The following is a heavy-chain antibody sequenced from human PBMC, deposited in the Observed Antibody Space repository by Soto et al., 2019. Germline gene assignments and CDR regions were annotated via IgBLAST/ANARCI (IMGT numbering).Heavy chain of an antibody. V-gene: IGHV3-48*02. CDR1: GFTFSSYS. Sequence: EVQLVESGGGLVQPGGSLRLSCAASGFTFSSYSMNWVRQAPGKGLEWVSYISSSSSTIYYAGSVKGRFSISRDNAKNSLYLQMNSLRDEDTAVYYCARDCSRVGELLIDYWGQGTLVTVSS. D-gene: IGHD3-10*01. CDR3: ARDCSRVGELLIDY. J-gene: IGHJ4*02. CDR2: ISSSSSTI.